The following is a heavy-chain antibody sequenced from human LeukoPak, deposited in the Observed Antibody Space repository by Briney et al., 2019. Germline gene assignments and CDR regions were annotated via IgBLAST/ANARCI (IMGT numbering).Heavy chain of an antibody. J-gene: IGHJ1*01. CDR1: GASISSYY. CDR2: IYYSGST. CDR3: ARHLAEYFQH. V-gene: IGHV4-59*08. Sequence: PSETLSLTCTVSGASISSYYWSWIRQPPGKGLEWIGYIYYSGSTNYNPSLKSRVTISVDTSKNQFSLKLSSVTAADTAVYYCARHLAEYFQHWGQGTLVTVSS.